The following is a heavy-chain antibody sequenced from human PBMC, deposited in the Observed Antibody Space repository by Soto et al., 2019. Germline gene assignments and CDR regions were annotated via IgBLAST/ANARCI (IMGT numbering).Heavy chain of an antibody. J-gene: IGHJ4*02. CDR2: IFSSDSSA. V-gene: IGHV5-51*01. Sequence: GESLKISCQASGFTFSSYSLGWVRHMPGKGLQWLGNIFSSDSSAKYSPSFVGQVTISVDRSINTAYLQWSSLKASDTAIYYCGTWRGRSWFDYWGPGTLVTVSS. CDR3: GTWRGRSWFDY. D-gene: IGHD2-15*01. CDR1: GFTFSSYS.